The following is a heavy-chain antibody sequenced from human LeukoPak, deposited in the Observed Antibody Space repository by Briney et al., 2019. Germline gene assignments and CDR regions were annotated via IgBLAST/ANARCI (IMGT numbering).Heavy chain of an antibody. D-gene: IGHD2-8*01. V-gene: IGHV3-30-3*01. CDR3: ANPRPPLIRDAFNI. CDR2: ISYDGSNK. J-gene: IGHJ3*02. CDR1: GFTFSSYA. Sequence: GRSLRLSCAASGFTFSSYAMHWVRQAPGKGLEWVAVISYDGSNKYYADSVKGRFTISRDNSKNTLYLQMNSLRAEDTAVYYCANPRPPLIRDAFNIWGKGTMFPVSS.